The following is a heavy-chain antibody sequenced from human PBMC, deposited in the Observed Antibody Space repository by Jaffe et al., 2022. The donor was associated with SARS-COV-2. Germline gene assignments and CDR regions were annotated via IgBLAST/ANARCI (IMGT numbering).Heavy chain of an antibody. Sequence: QVQLVESGGGVVQPGRSLRLSCAASGFTFSSYGMHWVRKAPGKGLEWVAVIWYDGSNKYYADSVKGRFTISRDNSKNTVYLQVNSLRVEDTAIYYCARGPHVAVVTAIDYWGQGTLVTVSS. CDR1: GFTFSSYG. J-gene: IGHJ4*02. V-gene: IGHV3-33*01. CDR2: IWYDGSNK. D-gene: IGHD2-21*02. CDR3: ARGPHVAVVTAIDY.